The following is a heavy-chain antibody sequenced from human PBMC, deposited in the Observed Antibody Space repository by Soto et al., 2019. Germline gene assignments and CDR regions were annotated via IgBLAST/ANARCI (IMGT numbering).Heavy chain of an antibody. CDR3: ARIKLVEWFFINVDVYDMDV. D-gene: IGHD3-3*01. CDR1: GFTFSNYY. V-gene: IGHV3-48*02. CDR2: ISSDSRTI. J-gene: IGHJ6*02. Sequence: PGGSLRLSCTASGFTFSNYYMNWVRQAPGKGLEWVSFISSDSRTIYYADSVEGRFTVSRDNARNSVSLQMDSLRDEDAAVYYCARIKLVEWFFINVDVYDMDVWGQGTPVTVSS.